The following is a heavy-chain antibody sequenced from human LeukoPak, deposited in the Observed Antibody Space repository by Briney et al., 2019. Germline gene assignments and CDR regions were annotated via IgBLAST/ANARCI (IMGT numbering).Heavy chain of an antibody. CDR3: ARDRRYYYDSSGYIGPFDY. CDR1: GYTFTSYY. Sequence: EASVEVSCKASGYTFTSYYMHWVRQAPGQGLEWMGIINPSGGSTSYAQKFQGRVTMTRDTSTSTVYMELSSLRSEDTAVYYCARDRRYYYDSSGYIGPFDYWGQGTLVTVSS. D-gene: IGHD3-22*01. V-gene: IGHV1-46*01. J-gene: IGHJ4*02. CDR2: INPSGGST.